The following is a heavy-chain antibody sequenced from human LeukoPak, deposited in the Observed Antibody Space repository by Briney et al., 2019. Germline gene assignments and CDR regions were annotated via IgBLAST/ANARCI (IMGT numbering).Heavy chain of an antibody. D-gene: IGHD5-12*01. CDR3: ARASAGRGSGYAEKQLRD. CDR1: GFTFSSYA. CDR2: ISGSGDNT. Sequence: GGSLRLSCAASGFTFSSYAMSWVRQAPGKGLEWVSGISGSGDNTYYADSVKGRFTISRDNSKNTLYLQMNSLRAEDTAVYYCARASAGRGSGYAEKQLRDWGQGTLVTVSS. J-gene: IGHJ4*02. V-gene: IGHV3-23*01.